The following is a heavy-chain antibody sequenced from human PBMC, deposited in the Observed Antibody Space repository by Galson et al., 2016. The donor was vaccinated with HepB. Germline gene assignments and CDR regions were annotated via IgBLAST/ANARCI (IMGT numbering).Heavy chain of an antibody. CDR3: ARDRGAVAATGWFDP. CDR2: IYYSGST. D-gene: IGHD6-19*01. CDR1: GDSISSSSYY. V-gene: IGHV4-39*07. J-gene: IGHJ5*02. Sequence: SETLSLTCSVSGDSISSSSYYWGWVRQPPEKGLEWIGTIYYSGSTYFNPSLKSRLSMSVDASKNQFSLQLTSVTAADTAVYYCARDRGAVAATGWFDPWGQGTLVTVSS.